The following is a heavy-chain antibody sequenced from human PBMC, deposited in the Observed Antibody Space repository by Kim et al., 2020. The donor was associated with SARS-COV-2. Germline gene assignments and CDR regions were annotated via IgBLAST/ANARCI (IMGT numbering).Heavy chain of an antibody. CDR1: GFTFDDYA. D-gene: IGHD4-17*01. CDR2: ISWNSGSI. Sequence: GGSLRLSCAASGFTFDDYAMHWVRQAPGKGLEWVSGISWNSGSIGYADSVKGRFTISRDNAKNSLYLQMNSLRAEDTALYYCAKAAGYMTTNFDYWGQGTLVTVSS. V-gene: IGHV3-9*01. CDR3: AKAAGYMTTNFDY. J-gene: IGHJ4*02.